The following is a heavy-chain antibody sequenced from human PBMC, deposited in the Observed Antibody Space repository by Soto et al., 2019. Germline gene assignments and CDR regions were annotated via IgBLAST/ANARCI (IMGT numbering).Heavy chain of an antibody. V-gene: IGHV3-48*02. Sequence: EVQLVESGGGLVQPGGSLRLSCAASGFTFSSYSMNWVRQAPGKGLEWVSYISSSSSTIYYADSVKGRFTISRDNAKNSLYLQMNSLRDEDTAVYYCAGDALDIVLVPARGWFDPWGQGTLVTVSS. CDR3: AGDALDIVLVPARGWFDP. J-gene: IGHJ5*02. CDR2: ISSSSSTI. D-gene: IGHD2-2*03. CDR1: GFTFSSYS.